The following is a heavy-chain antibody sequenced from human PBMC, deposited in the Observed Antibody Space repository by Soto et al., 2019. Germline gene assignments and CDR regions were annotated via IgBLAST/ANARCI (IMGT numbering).Heavy chain of an antibody. CDR3: VKDRYVDY. J-gene: IGHJ4*02. V-gene: IGHV3-64D*06. CDR2: ISSEGAST. CDR1: GFTFTSYA. Sequence: AGSLRLSCSVSGFTFTSYAMHWVRQAPGKGLEYVASISSEGASTYYADSVKGRFIISRDNSKNTLYLQMSSLRAEDTAVYYCVKDRYVDYWGQGILVTAPQ.